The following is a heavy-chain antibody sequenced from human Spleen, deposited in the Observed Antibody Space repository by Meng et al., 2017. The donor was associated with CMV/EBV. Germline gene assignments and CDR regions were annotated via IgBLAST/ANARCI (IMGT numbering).Heavy chain of an antibody. CDR2: INYSGST. CDR3: AREDDFWNNTIHGGGWFDP. J-gene: IGHJ5*02. CDR1: GGSFSGYY. V-gene: IGHV4-34*01. Sequence: QGKLQPWGAGLVRPSECLSLTCVVYGGSFSGYYWSWIRQPPGKGLEWIGEINYSGSTNYNPSLKSRVTISVDTSKNQFSLKLSSVTAADTAVYYCAREDDFWNNTIHGGGWFDPWGQGTLVTVSS. D-gene: IGHD3-3*01.